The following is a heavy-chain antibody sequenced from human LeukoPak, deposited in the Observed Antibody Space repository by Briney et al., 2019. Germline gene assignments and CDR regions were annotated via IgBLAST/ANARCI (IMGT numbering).Heavy chain of an antibody. D-gene: IGHD3-22*01. CDR3: RAVVVVNYLWAVESPPIDY. CDR2: IYYSGST. Sequence: SETLSLTCTVSGGSISSSSYSWGWIRQPPGKGLEWIGSIYYSGSTYYNPSLKSRVTISVDTSKNQFSLKLSSVTAADTAVYYCRAVVVVNYLWAVESPPIDYWGQGTLVTVSS. J-gene: IGHJ4*02. CDR1: GGSISSSSYS. V-gene: IGHV4-39*01.